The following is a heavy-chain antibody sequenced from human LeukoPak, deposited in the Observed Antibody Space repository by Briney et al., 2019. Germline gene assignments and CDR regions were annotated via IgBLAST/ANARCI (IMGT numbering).Heavy chain of an antibody. V-gene: IGHV3-7*01. D-gene: IGHD3-3*01. J-gene: IGHJ4*02. CDR2: IKQDGSER. Sequence: GGSLRLSCAASGFPFSTYWMSWVRQAPGKGLEWVGSIKQDGSERYYVDSVKGRFTISRDNAKNSLYLQLNSLRVEDTAVYYCASHDFWNPFFDYWGQGTLVTVSS. CDR1: GFPFSTYW. CDR3: ASHDFWNPFFDY.